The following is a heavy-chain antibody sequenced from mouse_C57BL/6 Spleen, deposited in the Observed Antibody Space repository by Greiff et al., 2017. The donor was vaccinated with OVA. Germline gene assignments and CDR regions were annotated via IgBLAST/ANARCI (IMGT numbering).Heavy chain of an antibody. Sequence: VQLQESGAELARPGASVKLSCKASGYTFTSYGISWVKQRTGQGLEWIGEIYPRSGNTYYNEKFKGKATLTAETSSSTAYMELRSLTSEDSAGYFWAKGRGSSLYYYAMDYWGQGTSVAVSS. D-gene: IGHD1-1*01. V-gene: IGHV1-81*01. J-gene: IGHJ4*01. CDR3: AKGRGSSLYYYAMDY. CDR2: IYPRSGNT. CDR1: GYTFTSYG.